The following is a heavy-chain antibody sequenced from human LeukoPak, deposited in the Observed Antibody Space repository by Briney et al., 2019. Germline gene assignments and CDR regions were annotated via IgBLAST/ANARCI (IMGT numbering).Heavy chain of an antibody. V-gene: IGHV3-21*01. CDR1: GFTFSSYT. CDR2: ISTSSSYI. J-gene: IGHJ4*02. Sequence: GGSLRLSCAASGFTFSSYTMNWVRQAPGKGLEWVSSISTSSSYIYYADSVKGRFTISRDNAKNSLYLQMNSLRAEDTAVYYCASLDGSGSQIDYWGQGTLVTVSS. D-gene: IGHD3-10*01. CDR3: ASLDGSGSQIDY.